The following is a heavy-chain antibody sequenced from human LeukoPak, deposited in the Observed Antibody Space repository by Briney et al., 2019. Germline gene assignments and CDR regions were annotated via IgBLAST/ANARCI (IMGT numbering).Heavy chain of an antibody. CDR3: TRDKGGSYSDY. V-gene: IGHV1-46*01. D-gene: IGHD2-15*01. J-gene: IGHJ4*02. CDR1: GYTFTTYY. Sequence: ASVKVSCKASGYTFTTYYIHWVRHAPGQGLEWVGIINPNGGSTNYAQKLQGRVTMTRDTYTSTVYMELSSLGSEDTAVYYCTRDKGGSYSDYWGQGTLVTVSS. CDR2: INPNGGST.